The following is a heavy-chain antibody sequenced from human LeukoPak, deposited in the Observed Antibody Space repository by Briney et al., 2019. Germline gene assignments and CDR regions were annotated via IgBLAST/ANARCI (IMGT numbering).Heavy chain of an antibody. J-gene: IGHJ4*02. CDR2: ISGSGGCT. CDR1: GFTFSSYA. CDR3: AKGAYSSSWERGDY. V-gene: IGHV3-23*01. Sequence: TGGSLRLSCAASGFTFSSYAMSWVRQAPGKGLEWVSPISGSGGCTYYADSVKGRFTISRDNSKNTLYLQMNSLRAEDTAVYYCAKGAYSSSWERGDYWGQGTLVTVSS. D-gene: IGHD6-13*01.